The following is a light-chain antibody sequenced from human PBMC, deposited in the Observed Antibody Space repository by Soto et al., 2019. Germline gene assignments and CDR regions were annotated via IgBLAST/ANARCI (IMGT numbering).Light chain of an antibody. CDR1: SSAVGSSNL. CDR2: EGN. CDR3: CSYAGNSSYV. J-gene: IGLJ1*01. Sequence: QSVLTQPASVSGSPGQSITISCTGTSSAVGSSNLVFWYLQHTGNAPKNVIYEGNKLPSGVSDRFSGSKSGDTASLTISGLQAEEEADYYCCSYAGNSSYVFGTGTKVTV. V-gene: IGLV2-23*01.